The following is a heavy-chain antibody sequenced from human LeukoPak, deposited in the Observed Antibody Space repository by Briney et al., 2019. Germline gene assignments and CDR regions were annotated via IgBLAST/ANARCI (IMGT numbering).Heavy chain of an antibody. Sequence: ASVKVSCKASGYTFTSYDINWVRQATGQGLEWMGWMNPNSGNTGYAQKFQGRVTMTRNTSISTAYMELSSLRSEDTAVYYCARGLGIFGVVILDYYYYYMDVWGKGTTVTVSS. CDR3: ARGLGIFGVVILDYYYYYMDV. D-gene: IGHD3-3*01. J-gene: IGHJ6*03. CDR2: MNPNSGNT. V-gene: IGHV1-8*01. CDR1: GYTFTSYD.